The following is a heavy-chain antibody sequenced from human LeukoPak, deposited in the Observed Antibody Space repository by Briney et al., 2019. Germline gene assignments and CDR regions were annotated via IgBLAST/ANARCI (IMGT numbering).Heavy chain of an antibody. D-gene: IGHD6-13*01. CDR1: GYTFTSYG. J-gene: IGHJ3*02. CDR3: ARDTIAAAGYDAFDI. CDR2: IIPIFGTA. V-gene: IGHV1-69*05. Sequence: SVKVSCKASGYTFTSYGISWVRQAPGQGLEWMGGIIPIFGTANYAQKFQGRVTIITDESTSTAYMELSSLRSEDTAVYYCARDTIAAAGYDAFDIWGQGTMVTVSS.